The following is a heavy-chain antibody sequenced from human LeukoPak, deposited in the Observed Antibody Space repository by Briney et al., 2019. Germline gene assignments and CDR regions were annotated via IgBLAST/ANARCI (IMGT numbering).Heavy chain of an antibody. V-gene: IGHV5-51*01. J-gene: IGHJ4*02. CDR2: VSPSDSDT. CDR1: GYTFTNFW. Sequence: GESLKISCEGSGYTFTNFWIGWVRQMPGKGLEWMGIVSPSDSDTRYSPSFQGQVTISADKSITTAYLQWSSLKASDTATYYCVRQPRVHTPDFWGQGALVTVSS. D-gene: IGHD1-1*01. CDR3: VRQPRVHTPDF.